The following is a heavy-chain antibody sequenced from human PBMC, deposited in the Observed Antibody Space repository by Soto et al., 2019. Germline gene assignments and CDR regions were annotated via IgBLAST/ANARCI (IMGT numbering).Heavy chain of an antibody. CDR2: INAGNGNT. V-gene: IGHV1-3*01. CDR1: GYTFTSYA. Sequence: GASGKVSCKASGYTFTSYAMHWVRQAPGQRLEWMGWINAGNGNTKYSQKFQGRVTITRDTSASTAYMELSSLRSEDTAVYYCARDSYDILTHYYYGMDVWGQGTTVTVSS. J-gene: IGHJ6*02. D-gene: IGHD3-9*01. CDR3: ARDSYDILTHYYYGMDV.